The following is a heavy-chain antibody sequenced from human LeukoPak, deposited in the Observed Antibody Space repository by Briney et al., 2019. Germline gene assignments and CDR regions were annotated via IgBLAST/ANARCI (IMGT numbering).Heavy chain of an antibody. D-gene: IGHD5-18*01. Sequence: GGSLRLSCAASGFTFTNYAMSWVRQAPGKGLEWVSSISSSSSYIYYADSVKGRFTISRDNAKNSLYLQMNSLRAEDTAVYYCARDLGYSYGYRFFDYWGQGTLVTVSS. CDR1: GFTFTNYA. CDR3: ARDLGYSYGYRFFDY. CDR2: ISSSSSYI. J-gene: IGHJ4*02. V-gene: IGHV3-21*01.